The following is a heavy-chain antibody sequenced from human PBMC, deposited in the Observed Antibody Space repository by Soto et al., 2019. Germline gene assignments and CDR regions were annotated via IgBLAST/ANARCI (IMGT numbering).Heavy chain of an antibody. V-gene: IGHV1-2*02. J-gene: IGHJ4*02. CDR1: GDTFTANY. D-gene: IGHD2-8*01. CDR3: ARDLAKGGVSAGFDY. CDR2: TNPKSGAT. Sequence: ASVKVSCKASGDTFTANYIHWVRQAPIQGFEWMGWTNPKSGATKYPQKFQGRVTMTRDTSLSTVYMTLTRLTSDDTAVYYCARDLAKGGVSAGFDYWGQGTRVTVSS.